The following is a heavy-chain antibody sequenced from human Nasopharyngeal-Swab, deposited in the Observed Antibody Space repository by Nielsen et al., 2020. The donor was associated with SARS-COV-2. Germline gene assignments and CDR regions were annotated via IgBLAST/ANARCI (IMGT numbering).Heavy chain of an antibody. CDR2: IRYDGSNK. D-gene: IGHD6-13*01. J-gene: IGHJ4*02. Sequence: GESLKISCAASGFTFSDYYMSWVRQAPGKGLEWVAFIRYDGSNKYYADSVKGRFTISRDNSKNTLYLQMNSLRAEDTAVYYCAKDAGGYSSSWGQGTLVTVSS. V-gene: IGHV3-30*02. CDR1: GFTFSDYY. CDR3: AKDAGGYSSS.